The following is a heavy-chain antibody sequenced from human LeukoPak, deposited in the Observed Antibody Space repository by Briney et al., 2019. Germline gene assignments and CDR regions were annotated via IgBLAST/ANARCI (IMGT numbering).Heavy chain of an antibody. CDR2: INPNSGGT. V-gene: IGHV1-2*02. CDR3: AREDDFWGGYSGWFDP. D-gene: IGHD3-3*01. Sequence: ASVKVSCKASGYTFTGYYMHWVRQAPGPGLEWMGWINPNSGGTNYAQKFQGRVTITSDTSIRTAYMELSRPRSDDTAVYYCAREDDFWGGYSGWFDPWGQGTLVTVSS. J-gene: IGHJ5*02. CDR1: GYTFTGYY.